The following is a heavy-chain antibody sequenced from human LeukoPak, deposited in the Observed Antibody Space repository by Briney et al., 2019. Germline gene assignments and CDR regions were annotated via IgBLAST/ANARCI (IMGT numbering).Heavy chain of an antibody. V-gene: IGHV3-66*01. CDR3: ARTFDFWSAKRDY. CDR1: GFTVSSNY. Sequence: GGSLRLSCAASGFTVSSNYMSWVPQAPGKGLEWVSVIYSGGSTYYADSVKGRFTISRDNSKNTLYLQMNRLRAEDTAVYYWARTFDFWSAKRDYWGQGTLVTVSS. CDR2: IYSGGST. J-gene: IGHJ4*02. D-gene: IGHD3-3*01.